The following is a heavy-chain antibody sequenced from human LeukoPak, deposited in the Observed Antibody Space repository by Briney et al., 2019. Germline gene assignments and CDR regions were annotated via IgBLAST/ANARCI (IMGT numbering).Heavy chain of an antibody. J-gene: IGHJ4*02. CDR2: IYYSGST. CDR1: GGSISSSSFY. Sequence: SETLSLTCTVSGGSISSSSFYWGWIRQPPGKGLEWIGSIYYSGSTYYNPSLKSRVTISVDTPNNQFSLKLSSVTGADTAVYYCARPSHNYDFWSGYYDYWGQGTLVTVSS. V-gene: IGHV4-39*01. CDR3: ARPSHNYDFWSGYYDY. D-gene: IGHD3-3*01.